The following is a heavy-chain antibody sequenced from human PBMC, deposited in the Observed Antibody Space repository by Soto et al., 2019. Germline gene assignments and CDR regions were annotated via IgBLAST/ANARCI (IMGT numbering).Heavy chain of an antibody. V-gene: IGHV1-18*01. J-gene: IGHJ4*02. CDR3: ARGRYGDY. CDR2: ISAHNGNT. D-gene: IGHD1-1*01. Sequence: QVHLVQSGAEVKRPGASVKVSGKGSGYTFTTYGITWVRQSPGHGLEWVGWISAHNGNTNYAQKLQGRVTVTRDTSTSTAYMELRSLRSDDTAVYYCARGRYGDYWGQGALVTVSS. CDR1: GYTFTTYG.